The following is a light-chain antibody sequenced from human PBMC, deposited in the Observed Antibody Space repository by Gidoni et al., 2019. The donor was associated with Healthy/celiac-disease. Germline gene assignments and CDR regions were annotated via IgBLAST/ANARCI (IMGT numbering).Light chain of an antibody. CDR3: QQYGSSPTWT. J-gene: IGKJ1*01. CDR2: GAA. CDR1: QRVSSSY. Sequence: EIVLTHSPGTLSLSPGERATLSCTASQRVSSSYLSWYHQKPGQAPMLLIYGAASRATGIPDRFSGSGSGTDFTLTISRLEPEDFAVYYCQQYGSSPTWTFGQGTKVEIK. V-gene: IGKV3-20*01.